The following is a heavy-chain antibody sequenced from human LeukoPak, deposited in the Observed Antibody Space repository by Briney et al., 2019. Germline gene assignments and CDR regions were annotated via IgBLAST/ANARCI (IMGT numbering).Heavy chain of an antibody. D-gene: IGHD3-22*01. CDR1: GFTFSDYW. CDR2: IKQDGSEK. J-gene: IGHJ4*02. Sequence: GGSLRLSCAASGFTFSDYWMNWVRQAPGKGLEWVANIKQDGSEKYYVDSVKGRFTISRDNAKNSLYLQMNSLRAEDTAVYYCARDLIVVMMEGGFGYWGQGTLVTVSS. V-gene: IGHV3-7*01. CDR3: ARDLIVVMMEGGFGY.